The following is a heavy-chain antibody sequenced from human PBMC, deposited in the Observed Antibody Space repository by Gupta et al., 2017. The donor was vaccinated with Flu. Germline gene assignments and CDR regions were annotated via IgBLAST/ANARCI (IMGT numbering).Heavy chain of an antibody. D-gene: IGHD6-19*01. Sequence: EVQLVESGGGLVKPGGSLILSCASSGFTLSRYSMHWARQAPGKGLDWVSSISSSSSYIYYADSVKGRFTISRDNAKNSLYLQMNSLRAEDTAVYYCARDSAAVADTTDYWGQGTLVTVSS. V-gene: IGHV3-21*01. CDR2: ISSSSSYI. CDR3: ARDSAAVADTTDY. J-gene: IGHJ4*02. CDR1: GFTLSRYS.